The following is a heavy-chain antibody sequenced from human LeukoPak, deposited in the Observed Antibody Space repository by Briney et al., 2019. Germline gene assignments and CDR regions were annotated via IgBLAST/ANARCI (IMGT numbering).Heavy chain of an antibody. V-gene: IGHV3-21*01. CDR2: VNSSSSSSI. J-gene: IGHJ4*02. CDR3: ARDSRIQLWLN. Sequence: GGSLRLSCAASGFTFSSDSMNWGCHGPGQGQGLDSSVNSSSSSSIYYTHSVKGRFTISRDNAKNSLYLQMNSLRAEDTAVYYCARDSRIQLWLNWGQGTLVTVSS. CDR1: GFTFSSDS. D-gene: IGHD5-18*01.